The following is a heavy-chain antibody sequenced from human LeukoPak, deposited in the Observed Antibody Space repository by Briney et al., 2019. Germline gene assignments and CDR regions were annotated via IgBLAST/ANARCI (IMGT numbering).Heavy chain of an antibody. CDR3: ARDLPYYDILTGYYQHNWFDP. V-gene: IGHV4-59*01. D-gene: IGHD3-9*01. Sequence: SETLSLTCTVSGGSISGYYWSWIRQPPGKGLEWIGYIYYSGSTNYNPSLKSRVTISVDTSKNQFSLKLSSVTAADTAVYYCARDLPYYDILTGYYQHNWFDPWGQGTLVTVSS. CDR2: IYYSGST. CDR1: GGSISGYY. J-gene: IGHJ5*02.